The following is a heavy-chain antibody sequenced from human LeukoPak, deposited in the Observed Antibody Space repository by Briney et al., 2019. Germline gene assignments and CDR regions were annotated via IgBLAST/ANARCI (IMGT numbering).Heavy chain of an antibody. CDR1: GGSISSYY. Sequence: SETLSLTCTVSGGSISSYYWRWIRQPPGKGLEWIGYIYYSGSTNYNPSLKSRVTISVDTSKNQFSLKLSSVTAADTAVYYCARGGVVVPAALTYWGQGTLVTVSS. CDR2: IYYSGST. D-gene: IGHD2-2*01. CDR3: ARGGVVVPAALTY. V-gene: IGHV4-59*01. J-gene: IGHJ4*02.